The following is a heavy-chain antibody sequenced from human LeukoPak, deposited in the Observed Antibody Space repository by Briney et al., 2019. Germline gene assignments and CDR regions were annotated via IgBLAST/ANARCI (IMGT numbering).Heavy chain of an antibody. CDR1: GGTFRRYA. V-gene: IGHV1-69*05. J-gene: IGHJ4*02. CDR3: ARLIFGVVIFDY. D-gene: IGHD3-3*01. CDR2: IIPIFGTA. Sequence: SVKVSCEASGGTFRRYAISWVRQAPGQGLEWMGRIIPIFGTANYAQKLQGRVTMTTDTSTSTAYMELRSLRSDDTAVYYCARLIFGVVIFDYWGQGTLVSVSS.